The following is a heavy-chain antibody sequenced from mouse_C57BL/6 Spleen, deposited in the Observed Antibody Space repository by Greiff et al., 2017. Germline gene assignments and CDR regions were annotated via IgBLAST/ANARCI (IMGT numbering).Heavy chain of an antibody. CDR2: IYPGSGNT. CDR3: ARCLYYSNFEFAY. Sequence: QVQLQQSGAELVRPGASVKLSCKASGYTFTDYYINWVKQRPGQGLEWIARIYPGSGNTYYNEKFKGKATLTAEKSSSTAYMQLSSLTSEDSAVYFCARCLYYSNFEFAYWGQGTLVTVSA. J-gene: IGHJ3*01. D-gene: IGHD2-5*01. V-gene: IGHV1-76*01. CDR1: GYTFTDYY.